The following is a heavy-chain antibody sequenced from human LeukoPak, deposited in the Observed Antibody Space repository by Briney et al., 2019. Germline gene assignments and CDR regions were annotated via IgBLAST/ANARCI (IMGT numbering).Heavy chain of an antibody. V-gene: IGHV3-23*01. CDR1: GFTFSSYD. D-gene: IGHD3-10*01. J-gene: IGHJ4*02. CDR3: AKDPSDLGGSGSNNYFDC. Sequence: GGSLRLSCAASGFTFSSYDMSWVRQAPGKGLEWVSGITYSSGYTYYADSVKDRFTISRDNSRNTLYLQMNSLRAEDTAVYYCAKDPSDLGGSGSNNYFDCWGQGTLVTVSS. CDR2: ITYSSGYT.